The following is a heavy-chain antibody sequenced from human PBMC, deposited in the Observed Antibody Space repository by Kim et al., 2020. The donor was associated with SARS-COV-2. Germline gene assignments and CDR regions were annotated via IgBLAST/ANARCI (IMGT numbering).Heavy chain of an antibody. CDR3: ARGGYCSGGSCYLGAVDY. J-gene: IGHJ4*02. D-gene: IGHD2-15*01. V-gene: IGHV3-13*04. CDR2: IGTAGDT. CDR1: GFTFSSYD. Sequence: GGSLRLSCAASGFTFSSYDMHWVRQATGKGLEWVSAIGTAGDTYYPGSVKGRFTISRENAKNSLYLQMNSLRAGDTAVYYCARGGYCSGGSCYLGAVDYWGQGTLVTVSS.